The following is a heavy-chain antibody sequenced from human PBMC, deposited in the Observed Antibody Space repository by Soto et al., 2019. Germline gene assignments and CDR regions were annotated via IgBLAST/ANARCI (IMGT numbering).Heavy chain of an antibody. D-gene: IGHD5-18*01. CDR2: IHQGGSET. V-gene: IGHV3-7*01. Sequence: EVRLVESGGGLVQPGGSLRLSCAASGFPFSSHWMSWVRQPPGKGLEWLGNIHQGGSETHFADSVRGRFTISRDNAKNSLFLQLNSLRAEDMAVYYCAQAMAYACHIWGQGTVVTVSS. CDR3: AQAMAYACHI. CDR1: GFPFSSHW. J-gene: IGHJ3*02.